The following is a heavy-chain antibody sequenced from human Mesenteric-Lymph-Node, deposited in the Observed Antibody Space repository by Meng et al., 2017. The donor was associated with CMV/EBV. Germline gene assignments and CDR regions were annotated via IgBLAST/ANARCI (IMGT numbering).Heavy chain of an antibody. Sequence: ASVKVSCKASGYTFTGYYIHWVRQAPGQGLEWMGWINPNSGDTNYAQKFQGRVTITTDESTSTAYMELSSLRSEDTAVYYCARARDIVVVPAAMNWFDPWGQGTLVTVSS. V-gene: IGHV1-2*02. D-gene: IGHD2-2*01. CDR2: INPNSGDT. CDR3: ARARDIVVVPAAMNWFDP. J-gene: IGHJ5*02. CDR1: GYTFTGYY.